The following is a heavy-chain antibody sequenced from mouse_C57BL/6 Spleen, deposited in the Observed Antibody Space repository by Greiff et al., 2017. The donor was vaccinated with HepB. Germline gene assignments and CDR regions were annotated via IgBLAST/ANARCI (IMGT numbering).Heavy chain of an antibody. J-gene: IGHJ1*03. D-gene: IGHD1-1*01. Sequence: EVQWVESGGGLVKPGGSLKLSCAASGFTFSDYGMHWVRQAPEKGLEWVAYISSGSSTIYYADTVKGRFTISRDNAKNTLFLQMTSLRSEDTAMYYCARKAYYGSSYGYFDVWGTGTTVTVSS. CDR2: ISSGSSTI. V-gene: IGHV5-17*01. CDR3: ARKAYYGSSYGYFDV. CDR1: GFTFSDYG.